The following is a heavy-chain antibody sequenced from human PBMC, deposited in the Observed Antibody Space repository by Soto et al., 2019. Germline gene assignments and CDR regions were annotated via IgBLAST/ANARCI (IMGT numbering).Heavy chain of an antibody. Sequence: GASVKVSCKASGYTFTGYYMHGVGQAPGQGLEWMGWINPNSGGTNYAQKFQGRVTMTRDTSISTAYMELSRLRSDDTAVYYCARDYMTTVTTSRGNWFDPWGQGTLVTV. J-gene: IGHJ5*02. D-gene: IGHD4-17*01. CDR1: GYTFTGYY. CDR2: INPNSGGT. CDR3: ARDYMTTVTTSRGNWFDP. V-gene: IGHV1-2*02.